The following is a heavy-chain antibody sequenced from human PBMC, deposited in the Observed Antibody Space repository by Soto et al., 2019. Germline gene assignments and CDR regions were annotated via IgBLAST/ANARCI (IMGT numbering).Heavy chain of an antibody. V-gene: IGHV4-30-2*01. CDR3: AQLSTNYWYFDL. CDR2: IYHSGST. D-gene: IGHD2-2*01. CDR1: GGSISSGGYS. Sequence: HLQLQESGSGLVKPSQTLSLTCAVSGGSISSGGYSWSWIRQPPGKGLEWIGYIYHSGSTYYNPSLTSGVTISVDRSKNQFSLELSSVTAADTAVYYCAQLSTNYWYFDLWGRGTLVTVSS. J-gene: IGHJ2*01.